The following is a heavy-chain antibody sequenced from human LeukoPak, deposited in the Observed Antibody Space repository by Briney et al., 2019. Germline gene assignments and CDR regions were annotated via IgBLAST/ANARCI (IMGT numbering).Heavy chain of an antibody. CDR2: INHSGST. CDR3: ARGDYGSVPN. CDR1: GGSFSGYY. Sequence: SETLSLTCAVYGGSFSGYYWSWIRQPPGKGLEWIGEINHSGSTNYNPSLKSRVTISVDTSKNQFSLKLSSVTAADTAVYYCARGDYGSVPNWGQGTLVTVSS. V-gene: IGHV4-34*01. D-gene: IGHD3-10*01. J-gene: IGHJ1*01.